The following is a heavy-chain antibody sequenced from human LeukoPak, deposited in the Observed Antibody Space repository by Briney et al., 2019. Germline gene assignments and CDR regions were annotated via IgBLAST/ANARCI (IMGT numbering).Heavy chain of an antibody. D-gene: IGHD1-14*01. CDR1: DGSISNYY. J-gene: IGHJ4*02. CDR2: INHSGST. Sequence: SETLSLTCTVSDGSISNYYWSWIRQPPGKGLEWIGEINHSGSTNYNPSLKSRVTISVDTSENQFSLKLSSVTAADTAVYYCARGRYLPLYFDYWGQGTLVTVSS. CDR3: ARGRYLPLYFDY. V-gene: IGHV4-34*01.